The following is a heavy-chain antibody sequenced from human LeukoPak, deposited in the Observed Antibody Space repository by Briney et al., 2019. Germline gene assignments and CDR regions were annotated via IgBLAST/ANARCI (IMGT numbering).Heavy chain of an antibody. V-gene: IGHV3-23*01. CDR1: GFIFSNYA. CDR3: ARTVVFEF. CDR2: ISGSDDNT. J-gene: IGHJ4*02. Sequence: PGGSLRLSCAASGFIFSNYAMSWVRQAPGKGLEWVSAISGSDDNTYYADSVRGRFTISRDNSKNTLYLQMNGLRAEDTARYYCARTVVFEFWGQGALVTASS. D-gene: IGHD2-15*01.